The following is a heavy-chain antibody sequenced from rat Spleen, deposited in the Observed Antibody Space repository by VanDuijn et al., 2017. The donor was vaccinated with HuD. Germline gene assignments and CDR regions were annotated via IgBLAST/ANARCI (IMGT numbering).Heavy chain of an antibody. J-gene: IGHJ2*01. CDR1: GITFNNYW. D-gene: IGHD1-2*01. Sequence: VQLVESGGGRVQPGRSLKLSCVASGITFNNYWMTWIRQPPGRGLEWMGRMRYDGDTYYNSALKSRLSISRDTSKNQVFLRMGSLQSDDTAIYYCTRSLYSSPLLDHWGQGVMVTVSS. CDR3: TRSLYSSPLLDH. CDR2: MRYDGDT. V-gene: IGHV2S30*01.